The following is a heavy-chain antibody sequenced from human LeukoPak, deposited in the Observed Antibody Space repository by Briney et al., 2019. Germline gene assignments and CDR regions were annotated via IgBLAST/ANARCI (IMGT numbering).Heavy chain of an antibody. CDR2: IYYRGST. CDR3: AGARSSIDMIDY. Sequence: PSETLSLTCTVSGGSISSYYWSWIRQPAGKGLEWIGYIYYRGSTNYNPSLKSRVTISIDTPKNQFSLKLSSVTAADTAVYYCAGARSSIDMIDYWTQGTLVTVSS. V-gene: IGHV4-59*01. D-gene: IGHD6-6*01. J-gene: IGHJ4*02. CDR1: GGSISSYY.